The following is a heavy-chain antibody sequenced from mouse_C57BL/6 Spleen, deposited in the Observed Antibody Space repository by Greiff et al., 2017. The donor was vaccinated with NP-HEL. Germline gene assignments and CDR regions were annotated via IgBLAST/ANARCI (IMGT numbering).Heavy chain of an antibody. CDR2: IYPRDGST. CDR1: GYTFTSYD. V-gene: IGHV1-85*01. D-gene: IGHD4-1*01. J-gene: IGHJ3*01. Sequence: VQLQESGPELVKPGASVKLSCKASGYTFTSYDINWVKQRPGQGLEWIGWIYPRDGSTKYNEKFKGKATLTVDTSSSTAYMELHSLTSEDSAVYFCARSGLTGTVAYWGQGTLVTVSA. CDR3: ARSGLTGTVAY.